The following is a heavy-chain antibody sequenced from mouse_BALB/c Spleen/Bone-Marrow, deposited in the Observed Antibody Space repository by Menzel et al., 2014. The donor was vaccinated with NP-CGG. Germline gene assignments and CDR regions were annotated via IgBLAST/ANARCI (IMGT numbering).Heavy chain of an antibody. V-gene: IGHV1S137*01. Sequence: QVQLQQSGAELVRPGVSVKISFKGSGYTFTDYAMHWVKQSHAKSLEWIGVISTYYGDASYNQKFKGKVTMTVDKSSSTAYMELARLTSEDSAIYYCARDAMDYWGQGTSVTVSS. CDR1: GYTFTDYA. CDR2: ISTYYGDA. CDR3: ARDAMDY. J-gene: IGHJ4*01.